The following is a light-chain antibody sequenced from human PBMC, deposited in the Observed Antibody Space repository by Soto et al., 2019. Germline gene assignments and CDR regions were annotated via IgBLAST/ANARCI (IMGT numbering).Light chain of an antibody. V-gene: IGKV3-11*01. CDR1: QSVSSY. CDR3: QQRSNWPPT. Sequence: EIVLTHSPATLSLSPCERATLSCSASQSVSSYLAWYQQKPGQAPRLLIYDASNRATGIPARFSGSGSGTDFTLTISSLEPEDFAVYYCQQRSNWPPTFGQGTKVDIK. CDR2: DAS. J-gene: IGKJ1*01.